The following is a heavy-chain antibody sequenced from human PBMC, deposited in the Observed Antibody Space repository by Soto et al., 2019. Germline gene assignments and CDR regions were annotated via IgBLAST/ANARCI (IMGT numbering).Heavy chain of an antibody. CDR3: ARESGDNWTYEAH. CDR1: GASISYYS. D-gene: IGHD1-7*01. V-gene: IGHV4-4*07. Sequence: SETLSLTCTVSGASISYYSWSWIRQPAGKGLEWMGRISSTGNIHYNPSFRSRFTMSIDTSRDQFSLRLTSVTAADTAVYYCARESGDNWTYEAHWGPGTQVTVSS. J-gene: IGHJ4*02. CDR2: ISSTGNI.